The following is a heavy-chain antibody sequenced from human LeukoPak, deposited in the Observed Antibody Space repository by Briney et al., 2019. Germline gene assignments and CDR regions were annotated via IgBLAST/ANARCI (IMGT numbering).Heavy chain of an antibody. D-gene: IGHD6-19*01. CDR2: IRYDGSNK. Sequence: GGSLRLSCTASGFTFTSYTMNWVRQAPGKGLEWVAFIRYDGSNKDYADSVKGRFTIPRDNSKNTLYLQLNSLRADDTAVFYCAKDQESGSSGWYAEEVFDSWGQGTLVTVSS. V-gene: IGHV3-30*02. CDR3: AKDQESGSSGWYAEEVFDS. J-gene: IGHJ4*02. CDR1: GFTFTSYT.